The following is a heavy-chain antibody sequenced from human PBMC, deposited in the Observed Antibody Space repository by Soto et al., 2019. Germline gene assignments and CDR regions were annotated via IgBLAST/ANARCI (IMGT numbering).Heavy chain of an antibody. Sequence: QVQLVQSGPEVKKPGASVKVSCKTSGYTFTSYGITWVRQAPGQGLEWMGWITTDKGKTTYAQKFQGRVTMTTDIYTSTAYMELRSLRSDDTAVYYCATRSPAFDYWGQGTLVTVSS. V-gene: IGHV1-18*01. CDR3: ATRSPAFDY. J-gene: IGHJ4*02. CDR1: GYTFTSYG. CDR2: ITTDKGKT.